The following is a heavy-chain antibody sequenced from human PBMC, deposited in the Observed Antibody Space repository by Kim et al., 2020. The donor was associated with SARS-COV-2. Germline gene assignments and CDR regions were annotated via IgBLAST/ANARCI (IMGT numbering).Heavy chain of an antibody. D-gene: IGHD6-13*01. CDR3: ARDAISGYSSHNWFDP. J-gene: IGHJ5*02. Sequence: SLKSRVTISVDTSKNQFSLKLSSVTAADTAVYYCARDAISGYSSHNWFDPWGQGTLVTVSS. V-gene: IGHV4-34*01.